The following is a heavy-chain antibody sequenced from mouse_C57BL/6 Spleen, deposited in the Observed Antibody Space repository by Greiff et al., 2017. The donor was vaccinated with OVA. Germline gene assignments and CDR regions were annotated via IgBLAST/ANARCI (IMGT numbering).Heavy chain of an antibody. V-gene: IGHV6-6*01. D-gene: IGHD2-2*01. CDR2: IRNKANNHAT. Sequence: EVKVVESGGGLVQPGGSMKLSCAASGFTFSDAWMDWVRQSPEKGLEWVAEIRNKANNHATYYAESVKGRFTISRDDSKSSVYLQMNSLRAEDTGIYYCTRQGMVTTGWYFDVWGTGTTVTVSS. CDR1: GFTFSDAW. J-gene: IGHJ1*03. CDR3: TRQGMVTTGWYFDV.